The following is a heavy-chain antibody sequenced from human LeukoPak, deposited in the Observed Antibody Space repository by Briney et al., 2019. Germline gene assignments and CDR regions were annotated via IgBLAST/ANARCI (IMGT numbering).Heavy chain of an antibody. CDR3: ASSYYYGSGKRRPRGGYGMDV. Sequence: SETLSLTCAVYGGSFSGYYWSWIRQPPGKGLEWIGEINHSGSTNYNPSLKCRVTISVDTSKNQFSLKLSSVTAADTAVYYCASSYYYGSGKRRPRGGYGMDVWGKGTTVTVSS. D-gene: IGHD3-10*01. V-gene: IGHV4-34*01. J-gene: IGHJ6*04. CDR2: INHSGST. CDR1: GGSFSGYY.